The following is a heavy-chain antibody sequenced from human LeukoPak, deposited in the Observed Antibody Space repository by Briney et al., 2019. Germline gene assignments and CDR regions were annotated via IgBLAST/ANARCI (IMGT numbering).Heavy chain of an antibody. V-gene: IGHV4-34*01. Sequence: PSETLSLTCAVYGGSFSGYYWTWIRQPPGKGLEWIGEINHRGSTTYKPSLKSRVTISVDTSKNHFSLRLTSVTAADTAVYYCARGPCSTSCHRSWYFDYWGQGTLVTVSS. CDR1: GGSFSGYY. J-gene: IGHJ4*02. CDR2: INHRGST. CDR3: ARGPCSTSCHRSWYFDY. D-gene: IGHD2-2*01.